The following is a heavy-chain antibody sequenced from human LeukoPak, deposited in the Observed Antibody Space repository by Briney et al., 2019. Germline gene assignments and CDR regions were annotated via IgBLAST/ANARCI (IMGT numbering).Heavy chain of an antibody. V-gene: IGHV3-21*01. CDR3: ARGRSYYDILTGYRDVAFDI. CDR1: GFTFSSYS. Sequence: GGSLRLSCAASGFTFSSYSMNWVRQAPGKGLEWVSSISSSSSYIYYADSVKGRFTISRDNAKNSLYLQMNSLRAEDTAVYYCARGRSYYDILTGYRDVAFDIWGQGTMVTVSS. D-gene: IGHD3-9*01. J-gene: IGHJ3*02. CDR2: ISSSSSYI.